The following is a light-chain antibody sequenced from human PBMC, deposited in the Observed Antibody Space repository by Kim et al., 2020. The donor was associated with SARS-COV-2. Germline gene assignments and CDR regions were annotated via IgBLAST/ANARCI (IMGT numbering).Light chain of an antibody. Sequence: GQSVTISCTGTSSDVGSYNYVSWYQQHPGKAPKLMIYEVSKRPSGVPDRFSGSKSGNTASLTVSGLQAEDEADYYCNSFAGSSSFVFGTGTKVTVL. CDR2: EVS. V-gene: IGLV2-8*01. CDR3: NSFAGSSSFV. J-gene: IGLJ1*01. CDR1: SSDVGSYNY.